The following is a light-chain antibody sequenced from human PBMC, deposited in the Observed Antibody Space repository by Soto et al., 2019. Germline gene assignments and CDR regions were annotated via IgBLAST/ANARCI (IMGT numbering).Light chain of an antibody. CDR1: QEISTY. CDR2: AAS. CDR3: QKYSSDPLT. V-gene: IGKV1-27*01. Sequence: DIQMTQSPSSLSAYVGDRVTITCRASQEISTYLAWYQQKPGKVPKLLIFAASTLQSGAPSRFSGSGSGTDFTLTISSLQPEDVAAYYCQKYSSDPLTFGGGTKVEIK. J-gene: IGKJ4*01.